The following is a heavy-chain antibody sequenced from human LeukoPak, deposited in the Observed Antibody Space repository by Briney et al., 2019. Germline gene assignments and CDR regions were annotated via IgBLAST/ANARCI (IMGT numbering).Heavy chain of an antibody. CDR2: ISYDGSNK. J-gene: IGHJ4*02. D-gene: IGHD2-21*02. V-gene: IGHV3-30-3*01. Sequence: PGGSLRLSCAASGFTFSSYAMHWVRQAPGKRLEWVAVISYDGSNKYYADSVKGRFTISRDNSKNTLYLQMNSLRAEDTAVYYCARERQPLLYYFDYWGQGTLVTVSS. CDR3: ARERQPLLYYFDY. CDR1: GFTFSSYA.